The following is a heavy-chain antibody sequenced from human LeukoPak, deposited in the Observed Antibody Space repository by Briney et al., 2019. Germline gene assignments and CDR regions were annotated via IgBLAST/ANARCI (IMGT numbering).Heavy chain of an antibody. CDR2: ISYDGSNK. CDR3: ARDRVITVTNTIMDV. V-gene: IGHV3-30-3*01. CDR1: GFTFSSYA. J-gene: IGHJ6*02. D-gene: IGHD4-17*01. Sequence: GGSLRLSCAASGFTFSSYAMHWVRQAPGKGLEWVAVISYDGSNKYYADSVKGRFTISRDNSKNTLYLQMNSLRAEDTAVYYCARDRVITVTNTIMDVWGQGTTVTVS.